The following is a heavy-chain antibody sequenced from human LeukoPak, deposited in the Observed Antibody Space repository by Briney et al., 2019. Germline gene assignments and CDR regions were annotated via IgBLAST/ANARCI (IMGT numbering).Heavy chain of an antibody. D-gene: IGHD6-19*01. J-gene: IGHJ4*02. CDR3: ARIDRAVAGTIDY. CDR1: GGSISSYF. CDR2: IYYSGST. Sequence: SSETLSLTCTVSGGSISSYFWSWIRQPPGKGLEWIGYIYYSGSTNYNPSLKSRVTMSVDTPKNQFSLKPSSVTAADTAVYYCARIDRAVAGTIDYWGQGTLVTVSS. V-gene: IGHV4-59*08.